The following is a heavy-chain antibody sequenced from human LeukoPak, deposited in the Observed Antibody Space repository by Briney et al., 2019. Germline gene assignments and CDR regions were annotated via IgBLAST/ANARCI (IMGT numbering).Heavy chain of an antibody. J-gene: IGHJ4*02. CDR1: GFTFSITY. Sequence: GGSLRLSCTASGFTFSITYMAWVRQAPGKGLEWVSVYGGGDAYYADSVKGRFTIARDNSKKTLYLQMNNLRVEDTAVYYCARTYCGDDCNIRYFDYWGQGTLVTVSS. V-gene: IGHV3-66*01. D-gene: IGHD2-21*02. CDR2: YGGGDA. CDR3: ARTYCGDDCNIRYFDY.